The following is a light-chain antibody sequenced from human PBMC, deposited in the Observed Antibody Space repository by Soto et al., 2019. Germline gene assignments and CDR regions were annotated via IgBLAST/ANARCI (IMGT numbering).Light chain of an antibody. V-gene: IGLV2-14*01. J-gene: IGLJ1*01. CDR1: SSDVGRYNY. CDR2: EVS. Sequence: HCVLTQPASVSGSPGQSITISCSGTSSDVGRYNYVSWYQQHPGTAPKLMIYEVSNRPSGVSNRFSGSKSGDTASLTISGLQAEDEADYYCSSYTSTFTYVFGAGTKAPS. CDR3: SSYTSTFTYV.